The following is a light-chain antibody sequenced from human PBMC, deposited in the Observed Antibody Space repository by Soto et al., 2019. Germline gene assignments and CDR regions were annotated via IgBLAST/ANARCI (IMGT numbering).Light chain of an antibody. CDR3: QQYGSSPIT. CDR1: QSVSSSY. Sequence: EIILTQSPSTLSLSAGERATLSWWASQSVSSSYVAWYQHRPGLAPRLLIHDASSRATGIPDRFSGTKYGTDFNLTIRRLETEDAAVYYCQQYGSSPITFGQGTRLEIK. V-gene: IGKV3D-20*01. CDR2: DAS. J-gene: IGKJ5*01.